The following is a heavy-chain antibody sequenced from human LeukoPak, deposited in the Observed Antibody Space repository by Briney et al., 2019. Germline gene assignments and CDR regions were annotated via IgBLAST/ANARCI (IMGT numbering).Heavy chain of an antibody. J-gene: IGHJ5*02. D-gene: IGHD3-10*01. CDR3: ARSFSGSYYNVGLDWFDP. V-gene: IGHV4-31*03. CDR2: IYYSGST. CDR1: GGSISSGGYY. Sequence: SQTLSLTCTVSGGSISSGGYYWSWFRQHPGKGLEWIGYIYYSGSTYYNPSLKSRVTISVDTSKNQFSLKLSSVTAADTAVYYCARSFSGSYYNVGLDWFDPWGQGTLVTVSS.